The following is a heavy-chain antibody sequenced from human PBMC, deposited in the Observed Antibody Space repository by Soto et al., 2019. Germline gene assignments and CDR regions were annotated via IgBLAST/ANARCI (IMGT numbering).Heavy chain of an antibody. Sequence: QVQLVQSGGEVKKPGASVKVSCKASAYTFTNYGISWVRQAPGQGRELMGWISAYNGNINYAQKFRGRVTLSTDTCTRSVYLGVRSLRPEEPGVYYWAKSRSSWNIREFDPWGQGTLVTVSS. CDR2: ISAYNGNI. J-gene: IGHJ5*02. D-gene: IGHD6-13*01. CDR3: AKSRSSWNIREFDP. CDR1: AYTFTNYG. V-gene: IGHV1-18*01.